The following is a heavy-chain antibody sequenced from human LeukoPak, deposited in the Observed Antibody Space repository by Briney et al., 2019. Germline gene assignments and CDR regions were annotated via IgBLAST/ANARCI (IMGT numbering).Heavy chain of an antibody. V-gene: IGHV4-30-4*01. J-gene: IGHJ4*02. CDR3: ARDRSGYFDY. Sequence: SETLSLTCTVSGGSISSGDYYWSWIRQPPGKGLEWTGYIYYSGSTYYNPSLKSRVTISVDTSKNQFSLKLSSVTAADTAVYYCARDRSGYFDYWGQGTLVTVSS. CDR1: GGSISSGDYY. CDR2: IYYSGST. D-gene: IGHD3-22*01.